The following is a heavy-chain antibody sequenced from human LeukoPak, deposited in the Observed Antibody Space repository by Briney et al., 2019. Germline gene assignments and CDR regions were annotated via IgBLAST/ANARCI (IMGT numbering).Heavy chain of an antibody. CDR2: IIPILGTA. J-gene: IGHJ5*02. Sequence: AASVKVSCKASGGTFSSYAISWVRQAPGQGLEWMGGIIPILGTANYAQKFQDRVTITADESTSTAYMELSSLRSEDTAVYYYARLKYSYGYWFDPWGQGTLVTVSS. V-gene: IGHV1-69*13. D-gene: IGHD5-18*01. CDR1: GGTFSSYA. CDR3: ARLKYSYGYWFDP.